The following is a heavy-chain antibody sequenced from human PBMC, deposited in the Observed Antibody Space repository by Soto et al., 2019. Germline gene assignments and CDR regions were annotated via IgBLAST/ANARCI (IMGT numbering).Heavy chain of an antibody. CDR1: GFTFSDYA. CDR3: AKGGAVYGIFTHDY. J-gene: IGHJ4*02. V-gene: IGHV3-23*01. CDR2: ITGSSSNL. Sequence: PGGSLRLSCAASGFTFSDYAMSWVRQAPGKGLEWVTTITGSSSNLYYTDSVKGRFAISRDNSRNILFLQMNSLTAEDTAVYYCAKGGAVYGIFTHDYWGQGTLVTVSS. D-gene: IGHD3-3*02.